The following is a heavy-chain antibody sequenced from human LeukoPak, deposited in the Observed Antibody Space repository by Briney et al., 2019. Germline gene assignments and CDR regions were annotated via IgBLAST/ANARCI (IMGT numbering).Heavy chain of an antibody. V-gene: IGHV4-59*08. CDR1: GGSISSYY. CDR3: ARHKYNFVTYSFDH. D-gene: IGHD1-1*01. J-gene: IGHJ4*02. Sequence: SETLSLTCTVSGGSISSYYWSWIRQPPGKGLEWIGYIYYSGSTNYNPSLKSRVTISVDASKNQFSLKLSSVTAADTAIYYCARHKYNFVTYSFDHWGQGTLVTVSS. CDR2: IYYSGST.